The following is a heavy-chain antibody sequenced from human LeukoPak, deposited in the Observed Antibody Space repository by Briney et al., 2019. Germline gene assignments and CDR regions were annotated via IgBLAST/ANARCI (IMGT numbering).Heavy chain of an antibody. CDR1: GFTLSSYS. J-gene: IGHJ4*02. CDR2: ISRDSRTI. D-gene: IGHD3-16*01. V-gene: IGHV3-21*01. Sequence: GGSLRLSCAASGFTLSSYSMNWVRQAPGQGLEWVSIISRDSRTIFYADSVKGRFTVSRDNAKNSLYLQMNSLRAEDTAVYYCATSPPGGPIDNWGQGTLVTVSS. CDR3: ATSPPGGPIDN.